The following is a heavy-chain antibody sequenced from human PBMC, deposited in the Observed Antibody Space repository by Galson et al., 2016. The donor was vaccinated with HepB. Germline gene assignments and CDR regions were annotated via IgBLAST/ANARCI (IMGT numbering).Heavy chain of an antibody. Sequence: PALVKPTQTLTLTCTLSGMSVSTRALRVSWIRQPPGKALEWLARIDWNDDKLYRTSLQTRLTIFTDTSKNQVVLRMSNIDPVDTATYYCARHGRGDYVSFDDWGQGTLVTVSS. CDR1: GMSVSTRALR. CDR3: ARHGRGDYVSFDD. V-gene: IGHV2-70*04. D-gene: IGHD4-17*01. CDR2: IDWNDDK. J-gene: IGHJ4*02.